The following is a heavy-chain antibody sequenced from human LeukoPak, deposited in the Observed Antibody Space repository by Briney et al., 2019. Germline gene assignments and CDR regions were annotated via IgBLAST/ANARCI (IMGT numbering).Heavy chain of an antibody. CDR3: AKGSYYYDSRGYLDY. J-gene: IGHJ4*02. CDR2: ISGSGGST. V-gene: IGHV3-23*01. CDR1: GFTFSSYA. Sequence: PGGSLRLSCAASGFTFSSYAMSWVRQAPGKGLEWVSAISGSGGSTYYADSVKGRFTISRDNSKNTLYLQMNSLRAEDTAVYYCAKGSYYYDSRGYLDYWGQGTLVTVSS. D-gene: IGHD3-22*01.